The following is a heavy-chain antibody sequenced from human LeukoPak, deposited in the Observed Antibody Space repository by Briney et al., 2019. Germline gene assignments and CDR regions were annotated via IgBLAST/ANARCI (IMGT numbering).Heavy chain of an antibody. D-gene: IGHD2-2*01. CDR2: ISGSGSTT. V-gene: IGHV3-48*03. Sequence: GGSLRLSCVASGCTFSSYEMIWIRQAPGKGLEWVSYISGSGSTTYYADSVRGRFTTSRDNAENSLYLQMNNLRAEDTAIYYCAREREDCSSSSCYEEFDCWGQGTLVTVSS. CDR3: AREREDCSSSSCYEEFDC. J-gene: IGHJ4*02. CDR1: GCTFSSYE.